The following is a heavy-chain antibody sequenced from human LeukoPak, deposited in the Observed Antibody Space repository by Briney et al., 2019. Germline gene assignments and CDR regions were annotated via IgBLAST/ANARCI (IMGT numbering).Heavy chain of an antibody. V-gene: IGHV1-69*01. CDR3: ASSVVVPAAIRGWFDP. Sequence: ASVKVSCKAPGGTFSSYAISWVRQAPGQGLEWMGGIIPIFGTANYAQKFQGRVTITADESTSTAYMELSSLRSEDTAVYYCASSVVVPAAIRGWFDPWGQGTLVTVSS. CDR1: GGTFSSYA. D-gene: IGHD2-2*02. J-gene: IGHJ5*02. CDR2: IIPIFGTA.